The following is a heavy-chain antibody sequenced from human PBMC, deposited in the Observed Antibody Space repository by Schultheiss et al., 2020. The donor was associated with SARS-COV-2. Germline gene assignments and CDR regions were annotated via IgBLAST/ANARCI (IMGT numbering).Heavy chain of an antibody. CDR2: INPNSGDT. CDR3: ARDGSGPYYYYYYGMDV. J-gene: IGHJ6*02. D-gene: IGHD3-10*01. V-gene: IGHV1-2*02. Sequence: ASVKVSCKASGYTFTGYYMHWVRQAPGQGLEWMGWINPNSGDTNYAQKFQGRVTMTRDTSISTAYMELSRLRSDDTAVYYCARDGSGPYYYYYYGMDVWGQGTTVTVSS. CDR1: GYTFTGYY.